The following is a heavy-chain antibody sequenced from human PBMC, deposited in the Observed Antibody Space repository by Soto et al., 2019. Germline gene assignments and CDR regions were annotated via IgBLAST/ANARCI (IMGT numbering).Heavy chain of an antibody. CDR3: AKDILWGGSEDYYYYGMDV. CDR2: ISYDGSNK. CDR1: GFTFSSYA. J-gene: IGHJ6*02. D-gene: IGHD1-26*01. V-gene: IGHV3-30-3*01. Sequence: PGGSLRLSCAASGFTFSSYAMHWVRQAPGKGLEWVAVISYDGSNKYYADSVKGRFTISRDNSKNTLYLQMNSLRAEDTALYYCAKDILWGGSEDYYYYGMDVWGQGTTVTAP.